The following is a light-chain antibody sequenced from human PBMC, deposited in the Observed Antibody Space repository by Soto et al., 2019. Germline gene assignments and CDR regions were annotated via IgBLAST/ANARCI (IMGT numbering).Light chain of an antibody. V-gene: IGKV3-20*01. Sequence: EIVLTQSPGTLSLPPGERATLSCRGSQSVSSSYLAWYQQKPGQAPRLLIYGASSRATGIPDRFSGSGSGTDFTLTISRMEPEDFAVYYCQQYGSSPPTFGQGTKVEIK. CDR1: QSVSSSY. CDR2: GAS. CDR3: QQYGSSPPT. J-gene: IGKJ1*01.